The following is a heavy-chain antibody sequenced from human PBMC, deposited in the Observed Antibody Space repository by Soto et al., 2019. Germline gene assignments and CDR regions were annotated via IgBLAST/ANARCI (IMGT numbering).Heavy chain of an antibody. Sequence: SETLSLTCTVSGDSIDTSSYCWGWIRQPPGKGLEWIGSVCYRGTTYYNPSLKSRLTISVDTSKRQFSLKLSPVTAADTAVFYCARQGEHSSSYFFDSWRQGTLVTVSS. CDR2: VCYRGTT. CDR1: GDSIDTSSYC. J-gene: IGHJ4*02. V-gene: IGHV4-39*01. CDR3: ARQGEHSSSYFFDS. D-gene: IGHD6-6*01.